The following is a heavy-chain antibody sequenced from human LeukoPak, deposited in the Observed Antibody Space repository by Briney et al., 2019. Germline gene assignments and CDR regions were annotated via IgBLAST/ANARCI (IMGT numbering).Heavy chain of an antibody. D-gene: IGHD2-2*01. Sequence: SETLSLTCTVSGASISNSIYYWGWLRQPPGKELEWIASIYYSGTTYYNPSFKSRVTISVDTSKNQFSLKLSSVTAADTAVYYCARVVPAALDAFDIWGQGTMVTVSS. CDR2: IYYSGTT. V-gene: IGHV4-39*07. CDR3: ARVVPAALDAFDI. J-gene: IGHJ3*02. CDR1: GASISNSIYY.